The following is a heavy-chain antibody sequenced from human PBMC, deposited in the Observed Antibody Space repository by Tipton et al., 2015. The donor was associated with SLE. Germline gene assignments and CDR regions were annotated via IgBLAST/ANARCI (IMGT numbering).Heavy chain of an antibody. CDR2: IYYSGST. CDR3: ARHAGYCSGGVCNFDY. D-gene: IGHD2-8*02. CDR1: GGSISSSDYY. V-gene: IGHV4-39*06. J-gene: IGHJ4*02. Sequence: TLSLTCTVSGGSISSSDYYWGWIRQPPGKGLEWIGSIYYSGSTYYSPSLKSRVTISVDTSKNQFPLKLSSVTAADTAVYYCARHAGYCSGGVCNFDYWGQGTLVTVSS.